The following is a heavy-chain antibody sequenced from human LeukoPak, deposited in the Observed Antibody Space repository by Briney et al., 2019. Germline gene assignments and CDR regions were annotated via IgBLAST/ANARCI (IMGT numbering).Heavy chain of an antibody. CDR1: GFTFSNYA. J-gene: IGHJ4*02. Sequence: RGSLRLSCAASGFTFSNYAMYWVRQAPGKGLEWVSAISGSGGSTYYADSVKGRFTISRDNSKNTLYLQMNSLRAEDTAVYYCAKEYSSGWYKEGFDYWGQGTLVTVSS. CDR3: AKEYSSGWYKEGFDY. V-gene: IGHV3-23*01. CDR2: ISGSGGST. D-gene: IGHD6-19*01.